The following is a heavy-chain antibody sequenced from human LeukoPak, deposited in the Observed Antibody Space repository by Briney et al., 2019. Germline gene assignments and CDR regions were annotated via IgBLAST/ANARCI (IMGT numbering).Heavy chain of an antibody. J-gene: IGHJ3*02. D-gene: IGHD6-13*01. CDR2: INPNSGGT. V-gene: IGHV1-2*04. CDR1: GYTFTGYY. Sequence: ASVKVSCKASGYTFTGYYMHWVRQAPGQGLEWMGWINPNSGGTNYAQKFQGWVTMTRDTSISTAYMELSRLRSDDTAEYYCARAAAAGTSHDAFDIWGQGTMVTVSS. CDR3: ARAAAAGTSHDAFDI.